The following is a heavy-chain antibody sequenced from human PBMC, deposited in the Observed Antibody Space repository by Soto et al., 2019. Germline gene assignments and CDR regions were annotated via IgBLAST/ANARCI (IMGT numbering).Heavy chain of an antibody. J-gene: IGHJ3*02. CDR2: INPNSRGT. CDR3: ARDLHYDILTGYSRNAFDM. V-gene: IGHV1-2*02. Sequence: ASAKVPCTTSGYSFACHYLHWVRQAPVQGLVLMGWINPNSRGTIYAQRFQGRVTMASDTSIRTAYMVLNSLRSDDTAVYYRARDLHYDILTGYSRNAFDMWGRGTVVKVSS. D-gene: IGHD3-9*01. CDR1: GYSFACHY.